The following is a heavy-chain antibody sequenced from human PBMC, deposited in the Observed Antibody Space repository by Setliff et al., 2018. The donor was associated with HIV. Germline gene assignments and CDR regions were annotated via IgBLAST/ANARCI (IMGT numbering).Heavy chain of an antibody. Sequence: GASVQVSCKTSSGTFSSYAVSWVRQGPGQGLEWMGGIIPIFGTAKYAQKFQGRVIITADESSTTAYMELSSLRSDDTAVYYCARDGLLEAGIRFDYWGQGTLVTVSS. V-gene: IGHV1-69*01. CDR3: ARDGLLEAGIRFDY. D-gene: IGHD6-19*01. CDR1: SGTFSSYA. CDR2: IIPIFGTA. J-gene: IGHJ4*02.